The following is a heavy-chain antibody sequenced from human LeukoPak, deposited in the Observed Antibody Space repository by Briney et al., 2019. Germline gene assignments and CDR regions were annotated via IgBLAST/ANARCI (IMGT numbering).Heavy chain of an antibody. Sequence: ASVKVSCKASGGTFSSYAISWVRQGPGQGLEWRGGIIPIFGTANYAQKFQGRVTITADKSTSTAYTELSSLRSEDTAVYYCARSSGYSYGYANYFDYWGQGTLVTVSS. CDR3: ARSSGYSYGYANYFDY. D-gene: IGHD5-18*01. J-gene: IGHJ4*02. CDR1: GGTFSSYA. V-gene: IGHV1-69*06. CDR2: IIPIFGTA.